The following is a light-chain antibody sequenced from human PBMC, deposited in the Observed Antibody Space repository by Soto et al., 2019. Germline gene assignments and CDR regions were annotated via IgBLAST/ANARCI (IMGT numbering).Light chain of an antibody. CDR3: QQLAIYPRT. V-gene: IGKV1-9*01. CDR2: AAS. J-gene: IGKJ1*01. CDR1: QDINSY. Sequence: DIQWTQAPSFLSASVGDRVTITCRASQDINSYLAWYQQKPGKAPNLLIYAASTVQSAVPSRFSGGGSGTEFTLTISSLQPEDCATYYCQQLAIYPRTFGQGTRV.